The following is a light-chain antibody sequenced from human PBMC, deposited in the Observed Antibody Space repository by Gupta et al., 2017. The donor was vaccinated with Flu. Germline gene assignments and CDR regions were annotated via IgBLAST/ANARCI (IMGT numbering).Light chain of an antibody. CDR2: GNN. J-gene: IGLJ3*02. CDR3: QSYDNSLSGSKV. V-gene: IGLV1-40*01. Sequence: TISCTGSRSNIGAGYDVHWYQQIPGAAPKVLIYGNNNRPSGVPDRFSGSKSVTSASLVITGLQAEDEADYYCQSYDNSLSGSKVFGGGTKLTVL. CDR1: RSNIGAGYD.